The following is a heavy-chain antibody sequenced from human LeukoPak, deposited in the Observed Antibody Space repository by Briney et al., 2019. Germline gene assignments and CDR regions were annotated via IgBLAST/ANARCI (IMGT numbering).Heavy chain of an antibody. CDR3: ARSRRDYYDSSGLGGAFDY. CDR1: GYTFTGYY. CDR2: INPNSGGT. D-gene: IGHD3-22*01. Sequence: GASVKVSLKASGYTFTGYYMHWVRQAPGQGLEWMGWINPNSGGTNYAQKFQGRVTMTRDMSISTAYMELSRLRSDDTAVYYCARSRRDYYDSSGLGGAFDYLGQGTLFTVSS. V-gene: IGHV1-2*02. J-gene: IGHJ4*02.